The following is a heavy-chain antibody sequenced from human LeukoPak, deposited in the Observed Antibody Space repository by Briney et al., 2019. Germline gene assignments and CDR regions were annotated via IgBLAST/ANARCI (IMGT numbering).Heavy chain of an antibody. CDR2: VFYSGST. J-gene: IGHJ4*02. Sequence: GSLRLSCAASGFTFTSYSMNWVRQPPGKGLEWIGSVFYSGSTYYNPSLKSRVAISVDTSKNQFSLKLSSVTAADTAVYYCARVDTTMMNWGQGTLVTVSS. V-gene: IGHV4-39*01. CDR3: ARVDTTMMN. D-gene: IGHD5-18*01. CDR1: GFTFTSYS.